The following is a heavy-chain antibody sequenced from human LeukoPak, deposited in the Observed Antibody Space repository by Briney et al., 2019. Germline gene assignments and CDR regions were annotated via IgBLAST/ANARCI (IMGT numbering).Heavy chain of an antibody. D-gene: IGHD2-21*02. CDR1: GDSISTQY. J-gene: IGHJ4*02. V-gene: IGHV4-59*08. Sequence: SETLSLTCTVSGDSISTQYWTWVRQPPGKGLEWVGFSHYSGSTYYSPSLQSRVTMSVDTSTNQFFLKLYSVTAADTAVYYCARLGNCGDDCYSADYWGQGILATFSS. CDR2: SHYSGST. CDR3: ARLGNCGDDCYSADY.